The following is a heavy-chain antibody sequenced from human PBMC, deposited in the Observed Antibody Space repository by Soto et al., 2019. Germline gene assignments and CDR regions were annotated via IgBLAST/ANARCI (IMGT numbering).Heavy chain of an antibody. D-gene: IGHD2-2*01. Sequence: QVQLVQSGAEVKKPGASVKVSCKASGYTFTSYGISWVRQAPGQGLEWMGWISAYNGNTNYAQKLQGRVTMTTDTATSTAYMELRSLRSDDTAVYYCARQPSCSSTSCYWYFDLWGRGTLVTVSS. CDR2: ISAYNGNT. V-gene: IGHV1-18*01. CDR3: ARQPSCSSTSCYWYFDL. J-gene: IGHJ2*01. CDR1: GYTFTSYG.